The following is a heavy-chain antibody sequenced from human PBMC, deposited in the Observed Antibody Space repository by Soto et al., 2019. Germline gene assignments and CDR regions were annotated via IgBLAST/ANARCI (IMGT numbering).Heavy chain of an antibody. CDR1: GGSISSYY. V-gene: IGHV4-59*01. CDR3: ARAAGDYFDY. D-gene: IGHD1-26*01. CDR2: IYYSGST. Sequence: SETLSLTCTVSGGSISSYYWSWIRQPPGKGLEWIGYIYYSGSTKYNPSLKSRVTTSVDTSKNQFSLKLSSVTAADTAVYYCARAAGDYFDYWGQGTLVTVSS. J-gene: IGHJ4*02.